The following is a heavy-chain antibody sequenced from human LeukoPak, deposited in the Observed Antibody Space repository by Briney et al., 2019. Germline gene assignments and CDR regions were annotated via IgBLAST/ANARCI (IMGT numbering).Heavy chain of an antibody. Sequence: PGRSLRLSCAASGFTFSRYTMHWVRQAPGKGLGWVAVISYDGSNEYYADSVKGRFTISRDNSKNTLYFQMNSLRAEDSAVYYCASGALFGELLGAFDIWGQGTMVTVSS. V-gene: IGHV3-30*14. CDR1: GFTFSRYT. CDR2: ISYDGSNE. D-gene: IGHD3-10*02. CDR3: ASGALFGELLGAFDI. J-gene: IGHJ3*02.